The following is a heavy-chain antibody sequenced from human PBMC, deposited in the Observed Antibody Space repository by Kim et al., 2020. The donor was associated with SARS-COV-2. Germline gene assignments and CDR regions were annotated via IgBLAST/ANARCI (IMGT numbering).Heavy chain of an antibody. V-gene: IGHV1-24*01. J-gene: IGHJ5*02. D-gene: IGHD3-3*01. CDR3: ATGSPFGVGWFDP. Sequence: ICAPQIQGRVTMTEDTSTDTAYMELRSLGSEDTAVYYCATGSPFGVGWFDPWGQGTLVTVSS.